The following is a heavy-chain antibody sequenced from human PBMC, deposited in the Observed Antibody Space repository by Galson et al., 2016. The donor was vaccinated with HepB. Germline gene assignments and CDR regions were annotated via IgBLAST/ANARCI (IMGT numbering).Heavy chain of an antibody. J-gene: IGHJ4*02. V-gene: IGHV3-7*01. CDR3: ARDVNYGIFDR. CDR2: IKEDGSVK. Sequence: SLRLSCAVSGFSFSDYAMTWVRQAPGKGLEWVANIKEDGSVKYYVDSVKGRFIISRDNAKNALYLQLDSLRAEDTAVYYCARDVNYGIFDRWGQGTLVTVSP. D-gene: IGHD3-10*01. CDR1: GFSFSDYA.